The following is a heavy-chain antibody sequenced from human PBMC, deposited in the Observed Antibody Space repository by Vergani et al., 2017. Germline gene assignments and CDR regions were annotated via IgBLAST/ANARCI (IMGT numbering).Heavy chain of an antibody. CDR3: AKFNSAWYNSVDY. J-gene: IGHJ4*02. Sequence: EVQLLESGGGLVQPGGSLRLSCAASGFTFSNYAMSWVRQAPGKGLEWVSVISGSGGSTYYADSVKGRFTISRDNSKNTLYLQMNSLRAEYTAIYYCAKFNSAWYNSVDYWGQGTLVTVSS. D-gene: IGHD6-19*01. CDR2: ISGSGGST. V-gene: IGHV3-23*01. CDR1: GFTFSNYA.